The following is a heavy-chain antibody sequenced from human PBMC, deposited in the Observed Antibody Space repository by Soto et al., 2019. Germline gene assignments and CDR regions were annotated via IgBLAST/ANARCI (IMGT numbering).Heavy chain of an antibody. D-gene: IGHD3-3*01. CDR3: ARDYSFGRAITISIF. CDR2: ISYDGSNK. V-gene: IGHV3-30-3*01. J-gene: IGHJ4*02. CDR1: GFTFSSYA. Sequence: HPGGSLRLSCAASGFTFSSYAMHWVRQAPGKGLEWVAVISYDGSNKYYADSVKGRFTISRDNSKNTLYLQMNSLRAEDTAVYYCARDYSFGRAITISIFWGQGTLVTVSS.